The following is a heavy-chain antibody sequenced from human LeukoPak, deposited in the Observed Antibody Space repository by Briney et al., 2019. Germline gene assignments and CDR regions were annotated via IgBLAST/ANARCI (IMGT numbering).Heavy chain of an antibody. Sequence: GGSLRLSCAASGFTFSDYYMSWIRQAPGKGLEWVSAIGGSDGSTYYADSVKGRFTISRDNSKDTLYLQMNSLRAEDTAVYYCAKRDSSGSYPYYFDYWGQGTLVTVSS. CDR1: GFTFSDYY. D-gene: IGHD3-22*01. V-gene: IGHV3-23*01. J-gene: IGHJ4*02. CDR2: IGGSDGST. CDR3: AKRDSSGSYPYYFDY.